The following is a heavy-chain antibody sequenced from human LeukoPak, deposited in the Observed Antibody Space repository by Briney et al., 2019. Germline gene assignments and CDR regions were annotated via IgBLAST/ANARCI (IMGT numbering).Heavy chain of an antibody. V-gene: IGHV4-34*01. CDR3: ARITANGGSDDAFDV. D-gene: IGHD2-15*01. Sequence: PSETLSLTCAIYGASLSDYWWSWVRQPPGAGLEWIGEVTDGGYTNYKSSLKRRVSISVDMAKNQFSLRLTSVTAADTAKYYWARITANGGSDDAFDVWGQGTMISVSS. CDR1: GASLSDYW. CDR2: VTDGGYT. J-gene: IGHJ3*01.